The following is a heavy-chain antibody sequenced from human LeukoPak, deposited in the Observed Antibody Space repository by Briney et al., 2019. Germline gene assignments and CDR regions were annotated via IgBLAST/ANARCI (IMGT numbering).Heavy chain of an antibody. Sequence: SETLPLTCTVSGGSISSYYWSWIRQPPGKGLEWIGYIYYSGSTNYNPSLKSRVTISVDTSKNQFSLKLSSVTAADTAVYYCARVAFGGVIVKYYFDYWGQGTLVTVSS. CDR3: ARVAFGGVIVKYYFDY. CDR1: GGSISSYY. CDR2: IYYSGST. J-gene: IGHJ4*02. D-gene: IGHD3-16*02. V-gene: IGHV4-59*01.